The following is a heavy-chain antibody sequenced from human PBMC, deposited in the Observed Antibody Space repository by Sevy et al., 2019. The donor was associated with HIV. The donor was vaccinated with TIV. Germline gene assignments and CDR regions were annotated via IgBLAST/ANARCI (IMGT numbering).Heavy chain of an antibody. CDR1: GYSFTSYW. D-gene: IGHD6-6*01. CDR2: IYPGDSDT. CDR3: ASSYSSSSPQYYYYGMDV. J-gene: IGHJ6*02. Sequence: GESLKISCKGSGYSFTSYWIGWVHQMPGKGLEWMGIIYPGDSDTRYSPSFQGQVTISADKSISTAYLQWSSLKASDTAMYYCASSYSSSSPQYYYYGMDVWGQGTTVTVSS. V-gene: IGHV5-51*07.